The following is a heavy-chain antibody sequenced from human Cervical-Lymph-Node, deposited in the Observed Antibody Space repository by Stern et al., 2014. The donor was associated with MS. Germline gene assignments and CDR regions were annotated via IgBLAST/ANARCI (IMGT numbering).Heavy chain of an antibody. CDR2: INTPTGNP. Sequence: VQLVESGSELKKPGASVKVSCKTSGYTFTTYAINWVRQAPGQGLEWMGWINTPTGNPTYAQDFPGRFLLPLDPSISPAYLEISSLRAEDTAVYYCAKEGDYVWGNYRAMWGQGTLVTVSS. D-gene: IGHD3-16*02. CDR1: GYTFTTYA. J-gene: IGHJ4*02. CDR3: AKEGDYVWGNYRAM. V-gene: IGHV7-4-1*02.